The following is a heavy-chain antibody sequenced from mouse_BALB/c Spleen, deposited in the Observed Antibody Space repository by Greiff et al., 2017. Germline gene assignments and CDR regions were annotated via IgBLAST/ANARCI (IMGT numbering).Heavy chain of an antibody. J-gene: IGHJ4*01. D-gene: IGHD1-2*01. CDR1: GFTFSSYT. V-gene: IGHV5-6-4*01. CDR3: TREELRLRAMDY. Sequence: EVKVVESGGGLVKPGGSLKLSCAASGFTFSSYTMSWVRQTPEKRLEWVATISSGGSYTYYPDSVKGRFTISRDNAKNTLYLQMSSLKSEDTAMYYCTREELRLRAMDYWGQGTSVTVSS. CDR2: ISSGGSYT.